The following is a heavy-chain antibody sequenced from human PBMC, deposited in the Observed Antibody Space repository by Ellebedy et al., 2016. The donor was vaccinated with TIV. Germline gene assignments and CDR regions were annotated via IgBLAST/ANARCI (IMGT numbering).Heavy chain of an antibody. J-gene: IGHJ4*02. Sequence: SETLSLTXTVSSGSISSSVYYWGWIRQPPGKGLEWIGSVSYSGSTYYNPSLKSRVSISVDTSKNQFSLKLSSVTAADTSVYYCARPEKVGSGWPFDYWGQGTLVTVSP. CDR2: VSYSGST. CDR1: SGSISSSVYY. D-gene: IGHD6-19*01. CDR3: ARPEKVGSGWPFDY. V-gene: IGHV4-39*01.